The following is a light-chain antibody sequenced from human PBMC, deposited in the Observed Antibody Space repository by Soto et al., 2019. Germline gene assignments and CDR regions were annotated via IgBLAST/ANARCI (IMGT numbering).Light chain of an antibody. V-gene: IGLV4-69*01. CDR3: QTWDTGARVV. J-gene: IGLJ2*01. Sequence: QSVLTQSPSASASLGASFKLTCTLSSGHSSYAIAWHQQQPEKGPRYLMKLSSDGSHSKGDGIPDRFSGSSSGAERYLTISSLQSEDEADYYCQTWDTGARVVFGGWTKLTVL. CDR2: LSSDGSH. CDR1: SGHSSYA.